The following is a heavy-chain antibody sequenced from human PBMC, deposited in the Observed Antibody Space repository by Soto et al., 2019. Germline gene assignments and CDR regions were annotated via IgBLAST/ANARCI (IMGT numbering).Heavy chain of an antibody. Sequence: EVQLVEPGGGLVEPGGSPRLSCAASGFTFSAFDMHWVRQATGKGLEWVAAIGTQHDTYYPDSVKGRFTISRENAKNSFYLQMNSLRAGDTAVFYCARQASYWHGGGGWFDPWGQGTLVTVSS. CDR1: GFTFSAFD. V-gene: IGHV3-13*01. CDR3: ARQASYWHGGGGWFDP. D-gene: IGHD2-8*02. J-gene: IGHJ5*02. CDR2: IGTQHDT.